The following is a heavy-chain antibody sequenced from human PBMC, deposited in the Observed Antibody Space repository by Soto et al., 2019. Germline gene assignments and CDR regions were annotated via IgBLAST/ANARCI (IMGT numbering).Heavy chain of an antibody. CDR2: ISGSGGST. Sequence: EVQLLESGGGLVQPGGSLRLSCAASGFTFSSYAMSWVRQAPGKGLEWVSGISGSGGSTYYADSVKGRFTISGDNSKNTLYLQRNSLRAEDTAVYYCAKDSRGGYGGYDHGFDYWGQGTLVTVSS. CDR1: GFTFSSYA. V-gene: IGHV3-23*01. D-gene: IGHD5-12*01. CDR3: AKDSRGGYGGYDHGFDY. J-gene: IGHJ4*02.